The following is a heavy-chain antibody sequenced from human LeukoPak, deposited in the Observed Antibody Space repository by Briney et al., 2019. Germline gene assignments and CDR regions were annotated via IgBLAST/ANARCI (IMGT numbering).Heavy chain of an antibody. CDR2: IAHHGNNK. Sequence: GGSLRLSCGASGLTFSISAMHWVRQGPGKGLEWVAYIAHHGNNKYYADSVKGRFTISRDNSKGSLYLQMNSLRADDTAVYYCAKDGSWSCTDWGQGTLVRVSS. V-gene: IGHV3-30*02. CDR1: GLTFSISA. CDR3: AKDGSWSCTD. J-gene: IGHJ4*02. D-gene: IGHD2-8*02.